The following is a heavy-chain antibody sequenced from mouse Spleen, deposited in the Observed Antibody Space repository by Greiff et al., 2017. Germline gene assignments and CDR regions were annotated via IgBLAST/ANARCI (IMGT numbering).Heavy chain of an antibody. CDR1: GFTFSSYA. J-gene: IGHJ4*01. D-gene: IGHD2-1*01. CDR3: ARTYGNYEEMDY. CDR2: ISSGGSYT. Sequence: EVQVVESGGGLVKPGGSLKLSCAASGFTFSSYAMSWVRQSPEKRLEWVAEISSGGSYTYYPDTVTGRFTISRDNAKNTLYLEMSSLRSEDTAMYYCARTYGNYEEMDYWGQGTSVTVSS. V-gene: IGHV5-9-4*01.